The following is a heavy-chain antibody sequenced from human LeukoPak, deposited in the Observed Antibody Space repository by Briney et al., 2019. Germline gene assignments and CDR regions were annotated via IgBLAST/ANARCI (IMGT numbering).Heavy chain of an antibody. D-gene: IGHD4-17*01. J-gene: IGHJ4*02. V-gene: IGHV1-69*04. CDR1: GGSLSSYA. Sequence: WVKVSCMPSGGSLSSYATSWVRQAPGDGSEGVGRIIPILGIANYAQKFQGRVTITADNSTSTAYMELSSLRSEDTAVYYWARDLFSTVTTGRASEDYWGQETLVTVSS. CDR3: ARDLFSTVTTGRASEDY. CDR2: IIPILGIA.